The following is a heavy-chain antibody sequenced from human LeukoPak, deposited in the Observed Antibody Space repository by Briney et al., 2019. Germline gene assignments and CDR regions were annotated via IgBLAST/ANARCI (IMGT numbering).Heavy chain of an antibody. Sequence: GGSLRLSCAASGFTFSSYSMNWVRQAPGKGLEWVSSISSSSSYIYYADSVKGRFTISRDNAKNSPYLQMNSLRAEDTAVYYCARDHSIFYYFDYWGQGTLVTVSS. D-gene: IGHD3-3*01. CDR3: ARDHSIFYYFDY. CDR1: GFTFSSYS. J-gene: IGHJ4*02. CDR2: ISSSSSYI. V-gene: IGHV3-21*01.